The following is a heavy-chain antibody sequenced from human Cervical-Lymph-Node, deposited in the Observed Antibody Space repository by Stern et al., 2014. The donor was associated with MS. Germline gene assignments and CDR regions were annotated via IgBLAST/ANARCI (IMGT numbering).Heavy chain of an antibody. CDR1: GFTFSNYA. D-gene: IGHD5-12*01. CDR3: AKGPLSRGAYDLDY. Sequence: EVQLVESGGGLVQPGGSLRLSCAASGFTFSNYAMNWVRQAPGKGLAWVSAIGGSGGNTYYADSVKGRFAISRDNSKNTLYLQMNSLRAEDTAIYYCAKGPLSRGAYDLDYWGQGTLVTVSS. J-gene: IGHJ4*02. CDR2: IGGSGGNT. V-gene: IGHV3-23*04.